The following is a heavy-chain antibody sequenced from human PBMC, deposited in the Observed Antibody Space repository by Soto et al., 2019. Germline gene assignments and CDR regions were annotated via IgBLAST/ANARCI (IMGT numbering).Heavy chain of an antibody. CDR2: ISGSGGST. CDR1: GFTFSSYA. J-gene: IGHJ5*02. V-gene: IGHV3-23*01. D-gene: IGHD3-10*01. CDR3: ANDRSTLVRGLNWFDH. Sequence: EVQLLESGGGLVQPGGSLRLSCAASGFTFSSYAMSWVRQAPGKGLEWVSAISGSGGSTYYADPEKGRFTLSRDNSKDAPYLQMNSLIAEDTAVYYCANDRSTLVRGLNWFDHCGQGTLVTVSS.